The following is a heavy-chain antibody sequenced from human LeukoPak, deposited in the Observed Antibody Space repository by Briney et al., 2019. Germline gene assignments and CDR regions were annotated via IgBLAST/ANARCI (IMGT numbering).Heavy chain of an antibody. CDR3: AKDLGSYDEGNY. Sequence: GGSLRLSCAASGFTFSSYAMSWVRQAPGKGLEWVSAISGSGGSTYYADSVKGRFTISRDNSKSTLYLQMNSLRAEDTAVYYCAKDLGSYDEGNYWGQGTLVTVSS. CDR2: ISGSGGST. J-gene: IGHJ4*02. D-gene: IGHD3-22*01. V-gene: IGHV3-23*01. CDR1: GFTFSSYA.